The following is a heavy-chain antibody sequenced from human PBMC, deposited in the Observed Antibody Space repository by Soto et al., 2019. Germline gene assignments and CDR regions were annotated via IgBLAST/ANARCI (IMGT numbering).Heavy chain of an antibody. CDR3: AKAVPPFVVVTASDY. CDR1: GFTFRNYG. Sequence: GGSLRLSCAASGFTFRNYGMHWVRQAPGKGLEWVAVISYDGSNKYYADSVKGRFTISRDNSKSTLYVQINSLRGEDTAVYYCAKAVPPFVVVTASDYWGQGTLVTVS. V-gene: IGHV3-30*18. D-gene: IGHD2-21*02. CDR2: ISYDGSNK. J-gene: IGHJ4*02.